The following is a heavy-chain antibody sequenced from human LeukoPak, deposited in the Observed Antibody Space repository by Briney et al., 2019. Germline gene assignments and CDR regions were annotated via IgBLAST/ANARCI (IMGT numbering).Heavy chain of an antibody. J-gene: IGHJ1*01. V-gene: IGHV4-34*01. CDR1: GGSFSGYF. D-gene: IGHD2-15*01. CDR2: INHSGST. CDR3: ARRLLGYCSGGSCYSGYFQH. Sequence: SETLSLTCAVYGGSFSGYFWSWIRQPPGKGLEWIGEINHSGSTNHNPSLKSRVTISVDTSKNQFSLKLSSVTAADTAVYYCARRLLGYCSGGSCYSGYFQHWGQGTLVTVSS.